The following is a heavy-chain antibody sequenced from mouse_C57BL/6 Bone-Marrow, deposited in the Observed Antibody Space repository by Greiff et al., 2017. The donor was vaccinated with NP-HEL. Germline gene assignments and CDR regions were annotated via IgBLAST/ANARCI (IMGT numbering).Heavy chain of an antibody. CDR1: GFNIKDDY. V-gene: IGHV14-4*01. J-gene: IGHJ1*03. CDR2: IDPENGDT. CDR3: TLTGTGYFDV. D-gene: IGHD4-1*01. Sequence: VQLQQSGAELVRPGASVKLSCTASGFNIKDDYMHWVKQRPEQGLEWIGWIDPENGDTEYASKFQGKATITADTSSNTAYLQLSSLTSEDTAFYYCTLTGTGYFDVWGTGTTVTVSS.